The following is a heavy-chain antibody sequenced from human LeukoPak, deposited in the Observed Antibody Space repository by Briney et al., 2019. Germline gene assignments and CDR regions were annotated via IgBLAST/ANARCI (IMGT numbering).Heavy chain of an antibody. CDR2: MNPNSGNT. J-gene: IGHJ4*02. CDR1: GYTFTSYD. CDR3: ARSLGYSGSYYYYFDY. Sequence: ASVKVSCKASGYTFTSYDINWVRQATGQGLEWMGWMNPNSGNTGYAQKFQGRVTMTRDTSISTAYMELSRLRSDDTAVYYCARSLGYSGSYYYYFDYWGQGTLVTVSS. V-gene: IGHV1-8*01. D-gene: IGHD1-26*01.